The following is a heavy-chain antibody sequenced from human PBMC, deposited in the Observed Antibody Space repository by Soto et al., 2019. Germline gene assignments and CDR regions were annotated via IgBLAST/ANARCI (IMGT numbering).Heavy chain of an antibody. V-gene: IGHV4-59*01. D-gene: IGHD3-9*01. CDR3: ARSLRYFDWLFVN. CDR2: IYYSGST. J-gene: IGHJ4*02. CDR1: GGSISSYY. Sequence: SETLSLTCTVSGGSISSYYWSWIRQPPGKGLEWIGYIYYSGSTNYNPSLKSRVTISVDTSMNQYSLKLNSVTAADTAVYYCARSLRYFDWLFVNWGQGTLVTVSS.